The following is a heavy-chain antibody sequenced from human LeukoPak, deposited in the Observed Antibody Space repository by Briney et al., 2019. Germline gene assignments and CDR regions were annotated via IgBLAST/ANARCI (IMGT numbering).Heavy chain of an antibody. Sequence: ASAKVSCKASGYTFTGYYMHWVRQAPGQGLEWMGWIDPNSGGTNYAQKFQGWVTMTRDTSISTVYMELSSLRSDDTAVYYCARTAARRLDYWGQGTLVTVSS. J-gene: IGHJ4*02. V-gene: IGHV1-2*04. CDR2: IDPNSGGT. CDR1: GYTFTGYY. D-gene: IGHD6-6*01. CDR3: ARTAARRLDY.